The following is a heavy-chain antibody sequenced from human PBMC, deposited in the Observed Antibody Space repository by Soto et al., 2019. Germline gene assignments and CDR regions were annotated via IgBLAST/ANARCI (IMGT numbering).Heavy chain of an antibody. CDR2: INAGNGNT. J-gene: IGHJ4*02. Sequence: GASVKVSCKASGYTFTSYAMHWVRQAPGQRLEWMGWINAGNGNTKYSQKFQGRVTITRDTSASTAYMELSSLRSEDTAVYYCARDGPTTVTTPKYFDYWGQGTLVTVS. CDR1: GYTFTSYA. V-gene: IGHV1-3*01. D-gene: IGHD4-17*01. CDR3: ARDGPTTVTTPKYFDY.